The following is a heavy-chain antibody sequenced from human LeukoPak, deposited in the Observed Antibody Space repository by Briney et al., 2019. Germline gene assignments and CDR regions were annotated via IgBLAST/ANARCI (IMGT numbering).Heavy chain of an antibody. CDR2: IIPILGIA. V-gene: IGHV1-69*04. J-gene: IGHJ4*02. Sequence: ASVKVSCKASGGTFSSYAISWVRQAPGQGLEWMGRIIPILGIANYAQKFQGRVTITADKSTSTAYMELSSLRSEDTAVYYCARDTIGSVVPAAAPPFDYWGQGTLVTVSS. CDR1: GGTFSSYA. CDR3: ARDTIGSVVPAAAPPFDY. D-gene: IGHD2-2*01.